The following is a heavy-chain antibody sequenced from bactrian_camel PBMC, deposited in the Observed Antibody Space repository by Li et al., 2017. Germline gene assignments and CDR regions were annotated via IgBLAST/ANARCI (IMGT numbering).Heavy chain of an antibody. CDR3: TVGRDFAY. CDR1: GFTWSSSY. CDR2: IYSDGSMT. J-gene: IGHJ6*01. D-gene: IGHD5*01. V-gene: IGHV3-2*01. Sequence: LVESGGGLVQPGGSLRLSCAASGFTWSSSYISWVRQAPGKGLEWVSSIYSDGSMTAYADSVKGRFTISRDNAKNTVYLQMNSLKSEDTALYYCTVGRDFAYWGPGTQVTVS.